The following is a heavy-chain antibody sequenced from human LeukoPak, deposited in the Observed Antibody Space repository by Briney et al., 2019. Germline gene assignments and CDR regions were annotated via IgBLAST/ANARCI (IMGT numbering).Heavy chain of an antibody. Sequence: ASVKVSCKVSGYTLTELSMHWVRQAPGKGLEWMGGFDPEDGETIYAQKFQGRVTMTEDTSTDTAYMELSSLRSEDTAVYYCARAGYSYGPVDYWGQGTLVTVSS. CDR1: GYTLTELS. D-gene: IGHD5-18*01. CDR3: ARAGYSYGPVDY. J-gene: IGHJ4*02. CDR2: FDPEDGET. V-gene: IGHV1-24*01.